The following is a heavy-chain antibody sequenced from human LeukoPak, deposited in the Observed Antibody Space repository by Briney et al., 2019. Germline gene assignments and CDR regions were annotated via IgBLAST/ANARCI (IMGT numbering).Heavy chain of an antibody. D-gene: IGHD3-16*02. CDR3: ARAYQPLGGLSFPDS. CDR1: GNTFTNYA. V-gene: IGHV7-4-1*02. Sequence: ASVKVSCEASGNTFTNYAMNWVRQAPGQGLEWMGWINTNTGEPTYAQGFTGRFVFSLDTSVTTAYLQISSLKAEDTAVYYCARAYQPLGGLSFPDSWGQGTLVTVSS. J-gene: IGHJ5*01. CDR2: INTNTGEP.